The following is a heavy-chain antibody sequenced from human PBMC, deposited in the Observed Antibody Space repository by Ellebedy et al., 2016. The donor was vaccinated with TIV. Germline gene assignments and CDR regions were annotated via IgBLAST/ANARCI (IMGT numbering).Heavy chain of an antibody. CDR2: IKQDGSKK. D-gene: IGHD4-11*01. Sequence: GESLKISCAASGFTFGSYWMSWVRQAPGKGLEWVATIKQDGSKKNYVDSVKGRLAISRDNARSSLYLQMNSLSAEDTAVYYCGRGQTTFEYWGQGTLVTVSS. CDR3: GRGQTTFEY. V-gene: IGHV3-7*01. CDR1: GFTFGSYW. J-gene: IGHJ4*02.